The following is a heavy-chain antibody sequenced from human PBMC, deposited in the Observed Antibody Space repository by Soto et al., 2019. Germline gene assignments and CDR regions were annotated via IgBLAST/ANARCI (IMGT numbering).Heavy chain of an antibody. CDR2: ISGSGGST. CDR3: AAHVSYYYYYGMDV. Sequence: EVQLLESGGGLVQPGGSLRLSCAASGFTFSSYAMSWVRQAPGKGLELVSAISGSGGSTYYADSVKGRFTISRDNSKNTLYLQMNSLRAEDTAVYYCAAHVSYYYYYGMDVWGQGTTVTVSS. CDR1: GFTFSSYA. J-gene: IGHJ6*02. V-gene: IGHV3-23*01.